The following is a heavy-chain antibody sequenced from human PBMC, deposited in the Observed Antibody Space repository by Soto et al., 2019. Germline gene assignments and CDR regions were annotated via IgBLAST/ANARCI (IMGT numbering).Heavy chain of an antibody. CDR2: IDPSDSYI. CDR3: AIPLARTTPFDY. J-gene: IGHJ4*02. CDR1: GYTFTNYY. Sequence: PGESLKISCQASGYTFTNYYIAWGRQVPGKGLEWMGRIDPSDSYIKYSPSFEGHVTMSVDKSISTAFLQWSRLEAPDTAMYFCAIPLARTTPFDYWGQGSLVTVSS. D-gene: IGHD1-7*01. V-gene: IGHV5-10-1*01.